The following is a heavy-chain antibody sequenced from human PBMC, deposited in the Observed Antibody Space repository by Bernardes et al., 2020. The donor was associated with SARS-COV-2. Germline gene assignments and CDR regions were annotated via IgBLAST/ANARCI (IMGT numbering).Heavy chain of an antibody. Sequence: SVKVSCKTSGHTFTSYAVIWVRQAPGQGLECMGGIIPLFGTTNYAQNFQGRVTIAADKSTSTVYMELSSLRSEDTAMYYCARSGTYPDAFDIWGQGTMVTVSS. J-gene: IGHJ3*02. CDR2: IIPLFGTT. V-gene: IGHV1-69*06. CDR1: GHTFTSYA. CDR3: ARSGTYPDAFDI. D-gene: IGHD1-26*01.